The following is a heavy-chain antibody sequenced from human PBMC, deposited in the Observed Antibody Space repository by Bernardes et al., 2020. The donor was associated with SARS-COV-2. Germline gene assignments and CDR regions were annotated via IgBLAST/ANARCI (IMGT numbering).Heavy chain of an antibody. CDR1: GYTFTGNF. Sequence: ASVKVSCKASGYTFTGNFIHWMRQAPGQGLEWMAWINPNNGGTDFAQKFQGRVTLTRDTSITTAYMGMSSLRSDDTAVYYCARGSEMATETRAFDIWGQGTMVTVFS. V-gene: IGHV1-2*02. J-gene: IGHJ3*02. D-gene: IGHD4-4*01. CDR2: INPNNGGT. CDR3: ARGSEMATETRAFDI.